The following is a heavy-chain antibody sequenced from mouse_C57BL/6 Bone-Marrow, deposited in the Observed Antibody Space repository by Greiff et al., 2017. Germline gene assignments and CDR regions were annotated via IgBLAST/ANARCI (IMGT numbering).Heavy chain of an antibody. Sequence: VKVVESGPGLVAPSQSLSITCTVSGFSLTSYGVDWVRQSPGKGLEWLGVIWGVGSTNYNSALKSRLSISKDNSKSQVFLKMNSLQTDDTAMYYCASGYYGSSYERFAYWGQGTLVTVSA. CDR2: IWGVGST. J-gene: IGHJ3*01. CDR1: GFSLTSYG. V-gene: IGHV2-6*01. CDR3: ASGYYGSSYERFAY. D-gene: IGHD1-1*01.